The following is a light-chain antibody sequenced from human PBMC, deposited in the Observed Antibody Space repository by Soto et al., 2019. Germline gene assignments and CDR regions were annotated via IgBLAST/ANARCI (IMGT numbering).Light chain of an antibody. CDR3: SSFAGSNNFPYV. V-gene: IGLV2-8*01. Sequence: QSVLTQPPSASWSPGQSVTISYTGTSSDVCAYDYVSWYQQHQGKAPKLMIYEINKRPSGVHDRFSGSKSRNTASLTVSGLQTEDEAAYYCSSFAGSNNFPYVFGTGTKVTVL. J-gene: IGLJ1*01. CDR2: EIN. CDR1: SSDVCAYDY.